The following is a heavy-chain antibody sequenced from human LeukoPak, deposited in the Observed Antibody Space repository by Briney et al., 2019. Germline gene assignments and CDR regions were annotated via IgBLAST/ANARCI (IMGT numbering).Heavy chain of an antibody. D-gene: IGHD3-3*01. CDR1: GFTFSSYS. V-gene: IGHV3-21*01. CDR3: ASRRRSPLGVVKADVDV. J-gene: IGHJ6*04. CDR2: ISSSSSYI. Sequence: PGGSLRLSCAASGFTFSSYSMNWVRQAPGKGLEWVSSISSSSSYIYYADSVKGRLTISRDNAKNSLYLQMNSLRAEDTAVYYCASRRRSPLGVVKADVDVWGKGTTVTVSS.